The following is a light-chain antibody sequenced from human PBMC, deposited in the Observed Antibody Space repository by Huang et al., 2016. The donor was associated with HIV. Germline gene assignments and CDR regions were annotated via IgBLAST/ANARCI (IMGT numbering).Light chain of an antibody. CDR3: QQSYNSWT. CDR1: QSIGNY. J-gene: IGKJ1*01. V-gene: IGKV1-39*01. CDR2: GAS. Sequence: DIQMTQFPSSLSASVGARVTVTCRASQSIGNYLNWYQQKPGKAPKLLIYGASSLQSGVPARFSGGGSGTVFILSITSLQPEDFATYYCQQSYNSWTFGQGTKVDIK.